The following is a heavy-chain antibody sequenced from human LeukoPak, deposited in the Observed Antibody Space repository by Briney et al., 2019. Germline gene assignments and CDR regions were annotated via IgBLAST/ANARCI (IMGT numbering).Heavy chain of an antibody. V-gene: IGHV3-7*01. CDR3: ARAVYCSGGGCFWYFDL. D-gene: IGHD2-15*01. J-gene: IGHJ2*01. Sequence: GGSLRLSCAASGFTFSSYWMSWVRQAPGKGREWVANIKQDGSEKYYVDSVKGRFTISRDNAKNSRYLQMNSLRAEDTAVYYCARAVYCSGGGCFWYFDLWGRGTLVTVSS. CDR1: GFTFSSYW. CDR2: IKQDGSEK.